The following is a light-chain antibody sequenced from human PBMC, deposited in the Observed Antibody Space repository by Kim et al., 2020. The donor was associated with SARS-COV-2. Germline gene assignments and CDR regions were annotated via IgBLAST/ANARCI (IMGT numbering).Light chain of an antibody. V-gene: IGLV3-19*01. CDR3: NSRDSSVNAVV. J-gene: IGLJ2*01. CDR1: SLRSYY. CDR2: GKN. Sequence: SSELTQDPAVSVALGQTVRITCQGDSLRSYYASWYQQKPGQAPVLVIYGKNNRPSGIPDRFSGSSSGNTASLTITGAQAEVEADYYCNSRDSSVNAVVFGGGTQLTVL.